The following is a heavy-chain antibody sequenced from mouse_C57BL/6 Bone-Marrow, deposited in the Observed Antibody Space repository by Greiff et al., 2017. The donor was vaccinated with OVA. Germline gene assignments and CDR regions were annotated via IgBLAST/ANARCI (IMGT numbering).Heavy chain of an antibody. J-gene: IGHJ3*01. D-gene: IGHD2-4*01. CDR3: TRDLIYNDYPCAY. CDR2: ISDGGSYT. V-gene: IGHV5-4*01. CDR1: GFTFSSYA. Sequence: EVQLVESGGGLVKPGGSLKLSCAASGFTFSSYAMSWVRQTPEKRLEWVATISDGGSYTYYPDNVKGRFTISRDNAKNNLYLQMSHLQYENTAMYYCTRDLIYNDYPCAYWGQGTLVTVSA.